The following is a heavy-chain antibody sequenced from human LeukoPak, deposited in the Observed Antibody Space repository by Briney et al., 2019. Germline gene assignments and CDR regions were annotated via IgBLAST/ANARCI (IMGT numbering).Heavy chain of an antibody. CDR2: IIGGAGST. CDR1: GFTFSSYG. Sequence: QTGESLRLSCAASGFTFSSYGMSWVRHAPGKGLEWVSGIIGGAGSTYYADSVRGWFTISGDNSKNTLYLQMNSLRADDTAVYYCAHGTMYQLDSWGQGTLVTVSS. CDR3: AHGTMYQLDS. V-gene: IGHV3-23*01. D-gene: IGHD2-2*01. J-gene: IGHJ4*02.